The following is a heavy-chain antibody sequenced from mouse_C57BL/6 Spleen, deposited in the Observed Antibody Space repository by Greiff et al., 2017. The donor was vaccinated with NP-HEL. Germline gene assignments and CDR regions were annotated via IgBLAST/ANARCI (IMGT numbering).Heavy chain of an antibody. CDR3: ARETETVFDY. V-gene: IGHV3-6*01. J-gene: IGHJ2*01. Sequence: EVQLQESGPGLVKPSQSLSLTCSVTGYSIPRGYYWNWIRQLPENKLERLCYVSYDGSNNYNPSLKNRISITRDTSKNQFFLKLNSVTTEDTATYYCARETETVFDYWGQGTTLTVSS. CDR1: GYSIPRGYY. D-gene: IGHD4-1*01. CDR2: VSYDGSN.